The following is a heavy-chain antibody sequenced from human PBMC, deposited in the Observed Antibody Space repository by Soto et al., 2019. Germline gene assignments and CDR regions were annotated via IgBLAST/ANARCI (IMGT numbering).Heavy chain of an antibody. V-gene: IGHV4-34*01. CDR3: ARVPGGGCSGGSCYYYYGMDV. D-gene: IGHD2-15*01. Sequence: SETLSLTCAVYGGSFSGYYWSWIRQPPGKGLEWIGEINHSGSTNYNPSLKSRVTISVDTSKNQFSLKLSSVTAADTAVYYCARVPGGGCSGGSCYYYYGMDVWGQGTTVTVS. CDR2: INHSGST. J-gene: IGHJ6*02. CDR1: GGSFSGYY.